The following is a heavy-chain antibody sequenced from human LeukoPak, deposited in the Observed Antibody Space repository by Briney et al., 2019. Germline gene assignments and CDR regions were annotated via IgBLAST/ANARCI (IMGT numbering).Heavy chain of an antibody. Sequence: GGSLRLSCAASGFTVSSNYMSWVRQAPGKGLEWVSVIYSGGSTYYADSVKGRFTISRDNSKNTLYLQMNSLRAEDTAVYYCARELIGTMVRGVPYWGQGTLVTVSS. V-gene: IGHV3-66*01. CDR3: ARELIGTMVRGVPY. CDR1: GFTVSSNY. CDR2: IYSGGST. D-gene: IGHD3-10*01. J-gene: IGHJ4*02.